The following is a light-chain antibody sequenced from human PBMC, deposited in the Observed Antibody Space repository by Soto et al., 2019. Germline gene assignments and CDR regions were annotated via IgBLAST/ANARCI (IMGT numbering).Light chain of an antibody. V-gene: IGLV2-14*03. CDR3: SSDTSSSTHV. CDR2: DVS. J-gene: IGLJ1*01. Sequence: QSALTQPASVSGSPVQSITISCTGTSSDVGAYTFVSWYQQHPDKVPKRMLFDVSRRPSGVSDRFSGSKSGNTASLTISGLQPEDEADYYCSSDTSSSTHVFGSGTKLTVL. CDR1: SSDVGAYTF.